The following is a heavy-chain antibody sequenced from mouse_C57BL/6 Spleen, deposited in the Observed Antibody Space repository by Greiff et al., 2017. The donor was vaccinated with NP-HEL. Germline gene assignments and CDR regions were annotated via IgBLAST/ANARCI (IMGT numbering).Heavy chain of an antibody. CDR1: GYTFTSYW. J-gene: IGHJ3*01. V-gene: IGHV1-52*01. D-gene: IGHD2-4*01. Sequence: QVQLQQPGAELVRPGSSVKLSCKASGYTFTSYWMHWVKQRPIQGLEWIGNIDPSDSETHYNQKFKDKATLTVDKSSSTAYMQLSSLTSEDSAVYYGARGGYDYDSWFAYWGQGTLVTVSA. CDR2: IDPSDSET. CDR3: ARGGYDYDSWFAY.